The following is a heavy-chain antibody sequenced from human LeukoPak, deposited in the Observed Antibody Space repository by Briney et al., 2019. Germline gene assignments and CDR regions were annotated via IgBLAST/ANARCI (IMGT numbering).Heavy chain of an antibody. CDR1: GGSFRGYY. CDR2: INYSGST. D-gene: IGHD6-19*01. Sequence: PSETLSLTCAVYGGSFRGYYWIWIRQPPGKGLDWFGEINYSGSTNYNPSLKSRVTISADTSKNQFALKLSSVTAADTAIYYCAAVDSSSGWNDLSAFDIWGQGTMVTVSS. V-gene: IGHV4-34*01. CDR3: AAVDSSSGWNDLSAFDI. J-gene: IGHJ3*02.